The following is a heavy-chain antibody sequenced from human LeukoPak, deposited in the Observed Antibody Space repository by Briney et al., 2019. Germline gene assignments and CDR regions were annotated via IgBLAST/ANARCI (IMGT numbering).Heavy chain of an antibody. J-gene: IGHJ4*02. V-gene: IGHV1-58*02. D-gene: IGHD5/OR15-5a*01. CDR2: IVVGSGNT. CDR3: AADDLSTGY. Sequence: SVKVSCKASGFTFINSAMQWVRQARGQRREWIGWIVVGSGNTNYAQKFQERVTITRDMSTSTAYMELSSLRSEDTAVYYCAADDLSTGYWGQGTLVTVSS. CDR1: GFTFINSA.